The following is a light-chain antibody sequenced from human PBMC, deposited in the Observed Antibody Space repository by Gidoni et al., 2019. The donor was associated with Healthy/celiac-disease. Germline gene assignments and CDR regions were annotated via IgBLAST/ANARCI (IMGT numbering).Light chain of an antibody. CDR1: PDISNY. J-gene: IGKJ2*01. CDR3: QQYDNLPYT. V-gene: IGKV1-33*01. CDR2: DAS. Sequence: DIQDNQSPSSLSASVGDRVTITCQASPDISNYLNWYQQKPGKAPKLLIYDASNLETGVPSRFSGSGSGTDFTFTISSLQPEDIATYYCQQYDNLPYTFGQGTKLEIK.